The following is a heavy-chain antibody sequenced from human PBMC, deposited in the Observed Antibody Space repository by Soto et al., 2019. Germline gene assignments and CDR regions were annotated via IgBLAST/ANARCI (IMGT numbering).Heavy chain of an antibody. CDR1: GFTFSSYD. CDR3: ARANSSSWYGGEYYYYGMDV. V-gene: IGHV3-13*01. Sequence: GGSLRLSCAASGFTFSSYDMHWVRQATGKGLEWVSAIGTAGDTYYPGSVKGRFTISRENAKNSLYLQMNSLRAGDTAVYYCARANSSSWYGGEYYYYGMDVWGQGTTVTVSS. D-gene: IGHD6-13*01. CDR2: IGTAGDT. J-gene: IGHJ6*02.